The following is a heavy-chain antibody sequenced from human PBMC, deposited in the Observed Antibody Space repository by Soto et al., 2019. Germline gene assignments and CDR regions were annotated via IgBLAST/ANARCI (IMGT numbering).Heavy chain of an antibody. Sequence: VASVKVSCKASGYTFTGCYMHWVRQAPGQGLEWMGWINPNSGGTNYAQKFQGRVTMTRDTSISTAYMELSRLRSDDTAVYYCARVPLKDSSGYYGYWGQGTLVTVSS. V-gene: IGHV1-2*02. D-gene: IGHD3-22*01. CDR3: ARVPLKDSSGYYGY. CDR2: INPNSGGT. J-gene: IGHJ4*02. CDR1: GYTFTGCY.